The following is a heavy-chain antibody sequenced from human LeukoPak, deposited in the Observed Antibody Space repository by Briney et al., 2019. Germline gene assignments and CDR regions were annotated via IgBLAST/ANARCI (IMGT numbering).Heavy chain of an antibody. V-gene: IGHV1-18*01. CDR3: ASKRGGDPAGAFDI. D-gene: IGHD2-21*01. CDR1: GYTFTSYG. CDR2: ISAYNGNT. Sequence: ASVKVSCKASGYTFTSYGISWVRQAPGQGLEWMGWISAYNGNTNYAQKLQGRVTMTTDTSTSTAYMELRSLRSDDTAVYYCASKRGGDPAGAFDIWGQGTMVTVSS. J-gene: IGHJ3*02.